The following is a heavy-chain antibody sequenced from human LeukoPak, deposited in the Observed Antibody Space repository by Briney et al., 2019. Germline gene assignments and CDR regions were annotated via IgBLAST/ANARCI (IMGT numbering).Heavy chain of an antibody. J-gene: IGHJ4*02. CDR3: ARVVVDSSGYYRGLGYFDY. CDR2: ISGSADNT. Sequence: GGSLRLSCTASGFTLSSYAMSWVRQAPGEGLEWVSTISGSADNTNYAEAVKGRFTISRDNYKNTLYLQMNSLRAEDTAVYYCARVVVDSSGYYRGLGYFDYWGQGTLVTVSS. CDR1: GFTLSSYA. D-gene: IGHD3-22*01. V-gene: IGHV3-23*01.